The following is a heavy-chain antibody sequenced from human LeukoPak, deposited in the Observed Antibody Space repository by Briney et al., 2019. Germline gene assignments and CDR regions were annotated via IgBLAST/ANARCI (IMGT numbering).Heavy chain of an antibody. V-gene: IGHV4-34*01. D-gene: IGHD1-1*01. Sequence: SETLSLTCAVYGGSFSGYYWSWIRQPPGKGLEWIGETNHSGSTNYNPSLKSRVTISVDTSKNQFSLKLSSVTAADTAVYYCARGMEEGSDFDIWGQGTMVTVSS. CDR1: GGSFSGYY. J-gene: IGHJ3*02. CDR2: TNHSGST. CDR3: ARGMEEGSDFDI.